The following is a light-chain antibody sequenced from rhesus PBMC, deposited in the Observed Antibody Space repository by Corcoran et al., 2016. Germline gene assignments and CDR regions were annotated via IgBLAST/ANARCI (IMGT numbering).Light chain of an antibody. CDR1: QDITNY. CDR2: FAS. Sequence: DIQMTQSPSSLSASIGDTVTISCRASQDITNYLAWYQQKPDNAPKPLIYFASHLESGVPSRFTGCGSGTSFTLTINILHPEDFAPYYCHQHSGYPFTFGGWTKV. J-gene: IGKJ4*01. CDR3: HQHSGYPFT. V-gene: IGKV1S14*01.